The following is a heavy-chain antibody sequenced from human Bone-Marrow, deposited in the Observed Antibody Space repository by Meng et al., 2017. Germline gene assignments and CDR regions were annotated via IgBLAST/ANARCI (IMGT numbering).Heavy chain of an antibody. CDR1: GLALRNNW. CDR3: VRDFGGESDF. V-gene: IGHV3-74*03. CDR2: MNPGETTI. D-gene: IGHD3-10*01. J-gene: IGHJ4*02. Sequence: EVQWVESGGGLVQPGGAVRLSCAASGLALRNNWMHWVRQAPGKGLVWVARMNPGETTITHAGSVMGRFTISRDIARNTLHLQMNSLRAEDSALYFCVRDFGGESDFWGQGTLVTVSS.